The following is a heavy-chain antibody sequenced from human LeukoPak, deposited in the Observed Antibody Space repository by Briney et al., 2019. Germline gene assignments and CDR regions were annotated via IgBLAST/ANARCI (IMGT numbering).Heavy chain of an antibody. CDR2: INHSGST. D-gene: IGHD3-16*01. V-gene: IGHV4-34*01. Sequence: SETLSLTCAVYGGSFSGYYWSWIRQPPGKWLEWIGEINHSGSTNYNLSLKSRVTISVDTSKNQFSLKLSSVTAADTAVYYCAIMLGGVVAATFDYWGQGTLVTVSS. CDR1: GGSFSGYY. J-gene: IGHJ4*02. CDR3: AIMLGGVVAATFDY.